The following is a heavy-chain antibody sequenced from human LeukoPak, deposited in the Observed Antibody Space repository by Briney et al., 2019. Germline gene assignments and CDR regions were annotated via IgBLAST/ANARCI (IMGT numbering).Heavy chain of an antibody. Sequence: SETLSLTCTVSGGPISSYYWSWIRQPPGKGLEWIGYIYYSGSANYNPSLKSRVTISVDTSKNQFSLKESSVTAADTAVYYCARSVYGDYWGQGTLVTVSS. J-gene: IGHJ4*02. V-gene: IGHV4-59*08. CDR3: ARSVYGDY. D-gene: IGHD5/OR15-5a*01. CDR1: GGPISSYY. CDR2: IYYSGSA.